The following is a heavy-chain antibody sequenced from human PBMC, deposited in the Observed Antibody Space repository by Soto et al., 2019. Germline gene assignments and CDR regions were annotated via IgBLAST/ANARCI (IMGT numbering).Heavy chain of an antibody. V-gene: IGHV1-3*02. J-gene: IGHJ6*02. CDR1: GYTFSRYA. Sequence: QVHLVQSGAEVKKPGASVKVSCKASGYTFSRYAIHWVRQAPGKRLKWMGWSNAGNGDTNYSQEFQVRVTITRDTSASTAYMELRSLRSEDTAVYFCARGRPYGMDVWGQGTTVTVSS. CDR3: ARGRPYGMDV. CDR2: SNAGNGDT.